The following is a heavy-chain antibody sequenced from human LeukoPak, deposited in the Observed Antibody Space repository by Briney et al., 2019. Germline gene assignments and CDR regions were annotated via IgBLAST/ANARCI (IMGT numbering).Heavy chain of an antibody. CDR2: ISGSGDNT. CDR3: AKGSYYDSSGSFYFDY. D-gene: IGHD3-22*01. CDR1: GFTFGSYA. J-gene: IGHJ4*02. V-gene: IGHV3-23*01. Sequence: GGSLRLSCAASGFTFGSYAMSWVRQAPGKGLEWVSGISGSGDNTYYADSVKGRFTISRDNSKNTLYVQVNSLGTEDTAAYYCAKGSYYDSSGSFYFDYWGQGTLVTVSS.